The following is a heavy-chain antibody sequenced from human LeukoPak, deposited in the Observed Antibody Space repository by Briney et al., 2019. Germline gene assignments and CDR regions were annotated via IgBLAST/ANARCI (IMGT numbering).Heavy chain of an antibody. CDR2: IYYSGST. J-gene: IGHJ4*02. CDR3: ARGPYYFDN. CDR1: GGSISGSY. Sequence: KPSETLSLTCSVSGGSISGSYWSWIRQPPGKGVEWIGNIYYSGSTNFNPSLKSRVTVSVDTSKNQFSLQLSPVTAADTAVYYCARGPYYFDNWGQGTLVTVSS. V-gene: IGHV4-59*01.